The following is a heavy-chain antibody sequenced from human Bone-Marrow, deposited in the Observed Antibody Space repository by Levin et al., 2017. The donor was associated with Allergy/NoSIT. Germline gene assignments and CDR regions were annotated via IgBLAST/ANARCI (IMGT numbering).Heavy chain of an antibody. CDR1: GFIFDDYA. CDR3: GKDNGYGSGSYYNVPDY. J-gene: IGHJ4*02. Sequence: GGSLRLSCAASGFIFDDYAMHWVRQTPEKGLEWVSSISSNGAKMDYADSVKGRFTISRDNAENSLYLQMNSLRAEDTALYYCGKDNGYGSGSYYNVPDYWGQGTLVTVSS. CDR2: ISSNGAKM. D-gene: IGHD3-10*01. V-gene: IGHV3-9*01.